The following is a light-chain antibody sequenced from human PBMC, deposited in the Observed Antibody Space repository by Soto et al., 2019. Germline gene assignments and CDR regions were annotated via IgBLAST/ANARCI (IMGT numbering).Light chain of an antibody. CDR3: QQYNNWPPIT. Sequence: IVLTQSQATLSVSPGERAALSCRASQSVSSNLAWYQQKPGQAPRLLIYGASTRATGIPARFSGSGSGTEFTLTISSLQSEDFAVYYCQQYNNWPPITFGQGTRLEIK. V-gene: IGKV3-15*01. CDR2: GAS. J-gene: IGKJ5*01. CDR1: QSVSSN.